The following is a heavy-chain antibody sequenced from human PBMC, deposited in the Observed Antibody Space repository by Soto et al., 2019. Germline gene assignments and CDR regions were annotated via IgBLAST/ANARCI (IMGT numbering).Heavy chain of an antibody. D-gene: IGHD1-1*01. CDR3: TTDFLQTGTTFDY. Sequence: EVHLVESGGGLVKPGGSLRLSCTASGFSFINDWMTWVRQAPGKGPEWVAHIRGQTHGGTTDYAAPVKGRFTISRDDSKNTLYLQMNSLKVEDTAVYYCTTDFLQTGTTFDYWGQGTLVTVSS. J-gene: IGHJ4*02. CDR1: GFSFINDW. CDR2: IRGQTHGGTT. V-gene: IGHV3-15*01.